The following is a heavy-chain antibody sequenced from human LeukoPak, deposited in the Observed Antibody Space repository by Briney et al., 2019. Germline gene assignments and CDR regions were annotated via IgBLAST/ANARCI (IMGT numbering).Heavy chain of an antibody. CDR1: GFTFSDYY. CDR3: ARVLAVAGPALPDY. Sequence: GGSLRLSFAASGFTFSDYYMSWIRQAPGKGLEWVSYISSSGSTIYYADSVKGRFTISRDNAKNSLYLQMNSLRAEDTAVYYCARVLAVAGPALPDYWGQGTLVTVSS. D-gene: IGHD6-19*01. J-gene: IGHJ4*02. V-gene: IGHV3-11*01. CDR2: ISSSGSTI.